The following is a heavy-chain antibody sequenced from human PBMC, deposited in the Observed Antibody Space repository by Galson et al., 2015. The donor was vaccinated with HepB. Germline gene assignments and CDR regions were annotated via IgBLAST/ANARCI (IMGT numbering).Heavy chain of an antibody. V-gene: IGHV1-46*04. CDR3: ASPGRLYSSSWPSLRY. D-gene: IGHD6-13*01. CDR2: VDPSGRGN. CDR1: GYIFTRYY. Sequence: SVKVSCKASGYIFTRYYIHWVRQAPGQGLEWMGLVDPSGRGNRYAQKLQGRFTISRDNSKNTLYLQMNSLRVEDTAVYYCASPGRLYSSSWPSLRYWGQGTLVTVSS. J-gene: IGHJ4*02.